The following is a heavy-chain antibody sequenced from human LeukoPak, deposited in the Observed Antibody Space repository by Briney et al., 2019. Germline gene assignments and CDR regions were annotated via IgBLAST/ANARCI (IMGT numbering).Heavy chain of an antibody. CDR2: IDTDGSIT. J-gene: IGHJ4*02. CDR3: VRDRGGRYGY. V-gene: IGHV3-74*01. Sequence: GGPLRLSCAASGFTFGNYWMHWVRQVPGKGLVWVSRIDTDGSITNYADSARSRFTISRDNARNNLYLQMNSLRAEDTAVYYCVRDRGGRYGYWGQGTLVTVSS. CDR1: GFTFGNYW. D-gene: IGHD1-26*01.